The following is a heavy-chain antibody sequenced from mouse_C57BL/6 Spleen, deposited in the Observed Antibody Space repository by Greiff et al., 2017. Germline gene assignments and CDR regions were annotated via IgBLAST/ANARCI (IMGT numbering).Heavy chain of an antibody. CDR3: ARWRYYCSSGYFDY. CDR2: INPNNGGT. D-gene: IGHD1-1*01. CDR1: GYTFTDYY. Sequence: EVQLQQSGPELVKPGASVKISCKASGYTFTDYYMNWVKQSHGKSLEWIGDINPNNGGTSYNQKFKGKATLTVDKSSSTAYMELRSLTSEDSAVYYCARWRYYCSSGYFDYWGQGTTLTVSS. V-gene: IGHV1-26*01. J-gene: IGHJ2*01.